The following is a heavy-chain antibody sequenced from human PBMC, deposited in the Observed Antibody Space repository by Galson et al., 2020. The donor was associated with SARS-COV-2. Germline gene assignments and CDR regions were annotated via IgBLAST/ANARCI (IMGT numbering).Heavy chain of an antibody. CDR2: INTNTRNP. CDR1: GYTFNNYA. CDR3: ARGAGAWFGELLDY. V-gene: IGHV7-4-1*02. D-gene: IGHD3-10*01. J-gene: IGHJ4*02. Sequence: ASVKVSCKASGYTFNNYALNWVRQAPGQGLEWMAWINTNTRNPTYAQGFTGRFVFSLDTSISTAYLQISSLKAEDTAVYYCARGAGAWFGELLDYWGQGTLVTVSS.